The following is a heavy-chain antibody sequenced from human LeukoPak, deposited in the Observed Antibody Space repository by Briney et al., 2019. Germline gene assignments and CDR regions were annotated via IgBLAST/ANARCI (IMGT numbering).Heavy chain of an antibody. D-gene: IGHD6-13*01. V-gene: IGHV3-66*01. J-gene: IGHJ4*02. Sequence: GGSLRLSCAAAGFNASRNYMSWVRQAPGKGLEWVAIIYAGGSTYYADSVKGRFTISRDNSKNTLDLQMNSLRAEDTAVYFCARGRIGYLRFDYWGQGTLVTVSS. CDR1: GFNASRNY. CDR2: IYAGGST. CDR3: ARGRIGYLRFDY.